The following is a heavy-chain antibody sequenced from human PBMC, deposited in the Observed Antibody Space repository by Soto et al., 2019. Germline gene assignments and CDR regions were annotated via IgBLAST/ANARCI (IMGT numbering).Heavy chain of an antibody. V-gene: IGHV1-69*13. J-gene: IGHJ4*02. D-gene: IGHD3-22*01. CDR2: IIPILGTA. Sequence: SVKVSCKASGGTFSSYAISWVRQAPGQGLEWMGGIIPILGTANYAQKFQGRVTITADESTSTAYMELSSLRSEDTAVYYCATSPYYDSSGYLDYWGQGTLVTVSS. CDR3: ATSPYYDSSGYLDY. CDR1: GGTFSSYA.